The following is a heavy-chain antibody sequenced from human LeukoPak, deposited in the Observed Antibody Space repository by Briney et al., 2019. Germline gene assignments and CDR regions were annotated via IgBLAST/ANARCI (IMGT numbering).Heavy chain of an antibody. V-gene: IGHV3-30*02. CDR2: IRYDGSNK. J-gene: IGHJ4*02. CDR1: GFTFSSYG. CDR3: GGLILEWLHLPDY. Sequence: PGGSLRLSCAASGFTFSSYGMHWVRQAPGKGLEWVAFIRYDGSNKYYADSVKGRFTISRDNSKNTLYLQMNSLRAEDTAVYYCGGLILEWLHLPDYWGQGTLVTVSS. D-gene: IGHD3-3*01.